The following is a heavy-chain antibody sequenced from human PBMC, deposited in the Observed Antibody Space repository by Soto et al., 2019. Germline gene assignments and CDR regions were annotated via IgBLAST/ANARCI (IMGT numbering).Heavy chain of an antibody. D-gene: IGHD5-12*01. CDR2: IKHDGTEK. Sequence: GGSLRLSCTASGFTFGDYAMSWFRQAPGKGLEWVANIKHDGTEKYYVDSVKGRFTISRDNAKNSLYLQMNSLRAEDTAVYYCAIEDNSGYHSGSWAQGTLVTVSS. V-gene: IGHV3-7*01. CDR1: GFTFGDYA. CDR3: AIEDNSGYHSGS. J-gene: IGHJ5*02.